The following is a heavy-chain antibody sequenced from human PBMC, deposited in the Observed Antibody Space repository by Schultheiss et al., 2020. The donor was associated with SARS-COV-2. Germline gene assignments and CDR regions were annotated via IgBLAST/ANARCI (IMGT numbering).Heavy chain of an antibody. Sequence: GGSLRLSCAASGFTFSSFWMRWVRQAPGKGLEWVANIKEDGSEKYYVDSVKGRFTISRDNAKNSLYLQMNSLRVEDTAVYYCARGAGWSGGDDLDYWGQGTLVTVSS. CDR3: ARGAGWSGGDDLDY. D-gene: IGHD5-12*01. CDR1: GFTFSSFW. CDR2: IKEDGSEK. V-gene: IGHV3-7*03. J-gene: IGHJ4*02.